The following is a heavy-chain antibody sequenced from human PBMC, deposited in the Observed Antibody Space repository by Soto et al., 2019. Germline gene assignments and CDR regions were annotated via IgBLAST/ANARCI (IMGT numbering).Heavy chain of an antibody. CDR2: IYHSRKA. CDR1: VYSIRLGYD. J-gene: IGHJ4*02. Sequence: PSEILALTCAVSVYSIRLGYDCGAIREPPGKGLEWLGSIYHSRKAYYNQSLKSRVSISLDTSKNHFSLELTSVIAADTAVYYCSRVNLVGRGGFDCWGLGTLVTDSS. V-gene: IGHV4-38-2*01. D-gene: IGHD2-15*01. CDR3: SRVNLVGRGGFDC.